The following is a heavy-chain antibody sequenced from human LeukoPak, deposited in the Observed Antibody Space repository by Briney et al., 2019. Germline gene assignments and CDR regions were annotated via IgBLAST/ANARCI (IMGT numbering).Heavy chain of an antibody. V-gene: IGHV3-48*02. CDR2: ISSSSSPI. CDR3: ARDDSGKVGATGTFDS. J-gene: IGHJ4*02. Sequence: PGGSLRLSCAASGFTFSSYNVNWVRRAPGKGLEWVAYISSSSSPIYYADSVKGRFTISRDNANNSVFLQMNSLRDEDTAVYYCARDDSGKVGATGTFDSWGQGTLVTVSS. CDR1: GFTFSSYN. D-gene: IGHD1-26*01.